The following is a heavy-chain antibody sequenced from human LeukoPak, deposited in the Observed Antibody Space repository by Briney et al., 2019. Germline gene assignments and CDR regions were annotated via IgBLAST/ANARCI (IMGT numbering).Heavy chain of an antibody. J-gene: IGHJ4*02. CDR1: GGSIRNYS. Sequence: SETLSLTCTVSGGSIRNYSWNWIRQPAGKGLEWIGRIYISGSTNYNPSLKSRVTISVDTSKNQFSLKLSSVTAADTAVYYCARHWSPRSNSAHWGQGTLVTVSS. D-gene: IGHD4-11*01. V-gene: IGHV4-4*07. CDR2: IYISGST. CDR3: ARHWSPRSNSAH.